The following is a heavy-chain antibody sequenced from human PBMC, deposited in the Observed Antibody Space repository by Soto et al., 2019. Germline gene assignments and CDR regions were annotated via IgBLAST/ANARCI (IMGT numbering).Heavy chain of an antibody. CDR1: GGTFSRSG. CDR3: ARCPQPPDTAAPSAVDV. D-gene: IGHD5-18*01. CDR2: IVPSVDTT. J-gene: IGHJ6*02. V-gene: IGHV1-69*18. Sequence: QVQLVQSGTEVKKPGASVKVSCKASGGTFSRSGFHWVRQAPGQGLEWMGMIVPSVDTTNYAQKCKARVTISADQFPSTVYMELRSLRSEDTAVYYCARCPQPPDTAAPSAVDVWGQGTRVIVSS.